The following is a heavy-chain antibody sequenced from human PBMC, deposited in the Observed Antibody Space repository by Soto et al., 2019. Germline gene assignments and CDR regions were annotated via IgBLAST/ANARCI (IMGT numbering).Heavy chain of an antibody. Sequence: SETLSLTCTVSGGSISSYYWSWIRQPPGKGLEWIGYIYYSGSTNYNPSLKSRVTIPVDTSKNQFSLKLSSVTAADTAVYYCARSPDSNYVDYWGQGTLVTVSS. J-gene: IGHJ4*02. CDR3: ARSPDSNYVDY. CDR2: IYYSGST. D-gene: IGHD4-4*01. CDR1: GGSISSYY. V-gene: IGHV4-59*01.